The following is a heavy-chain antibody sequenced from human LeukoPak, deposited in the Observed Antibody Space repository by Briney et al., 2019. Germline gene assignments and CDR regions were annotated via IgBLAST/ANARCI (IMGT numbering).Heavy chain of an antibody. D-gene: IGHD5-12*01. CDR1: GGSFSGYY. V-gene: IGHV4-34*01. Sequence: PSETLSLTCVVYGGSFSGYYWTWIRQPPGKGLEWIGEINHRGTTTYNPSLKSRVTISVDTPKNQFSLKLNSVTAADTAVYYCARVDIVTTNWFGPWGQGTLVIVSP. CDR3: ARVDIVTTNWFGP. CDR2: INHRGTT. J-gene: IGHJ5*02.